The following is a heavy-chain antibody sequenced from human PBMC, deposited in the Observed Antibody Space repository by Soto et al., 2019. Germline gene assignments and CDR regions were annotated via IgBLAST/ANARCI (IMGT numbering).Heavy chain of an antibody. Sequence: EVPLLESGGGLVQPGESLRLSCAASGFTFSTYAMSWVRQAPGKGLEWVSGISGSGGSTYYADSVKGRFAISRDNSKNTLYLQMNSLRVEDTAVYYCAKDQGVPNMIIGYFHYWGQGILVTVSS. D-gene: IGHD3-22*01. CDR2: ISGSGGST. CDR1: GFTFSTYA. CDR3: AKDQGVPNMIIGYFHY. V-gene: IGHV3-23*01. J-gene: IGHJ4*02.